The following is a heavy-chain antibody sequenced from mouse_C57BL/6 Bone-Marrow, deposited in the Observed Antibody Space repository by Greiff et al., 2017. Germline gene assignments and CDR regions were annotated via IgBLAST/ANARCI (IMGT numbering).Heavy chain of an antibody. Sequence: QVQLQQSGAELVKPGASVKLSCKASGYTFTSYWMHWVKQRPGQGLEWIGMIHPNSGSTNYNEKFKSKATLTVDKSSSTAYMQLSSLTSEDSAVYYCATDYYGSSPYAMDYWGQGTSVTVSS. CDR3: ATDYYGSSPYAMDY. J-gene: IGHJ4*01. V-gene: IGHV1-64*01. CDR2: IHPNSGST. CDR1: GYTFTSYW. D-gene: IGHD1-1*01.